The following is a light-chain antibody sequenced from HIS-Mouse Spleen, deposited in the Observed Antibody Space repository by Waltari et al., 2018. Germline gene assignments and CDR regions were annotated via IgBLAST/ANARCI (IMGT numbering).Light chain of an antibody. Sequence: QSVLTQAPSASGTPGQRVTISCSGSSSNIGSNYVYWYQQLPGTAPKLLIYRNNQRPEGVPDRFSGSKSGTSASLAISGLRSEDEADYYCAAWDDSLSGRVFGGGTKLTVL. J-gene: IGLJ3*02. CDR3: AAWDDSLSGRV. V-gene: IGLV1-47*01. CDR1: SSNIGSNY. CDR2: RNN.